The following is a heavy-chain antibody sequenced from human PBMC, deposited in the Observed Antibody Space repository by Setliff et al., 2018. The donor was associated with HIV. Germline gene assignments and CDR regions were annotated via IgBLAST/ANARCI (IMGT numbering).Heavy chain of an antibody. CDR2: MSHSGNT. CDR1: GGSMRGGGNY. D-gene: IGHD4-4*01. J-gene: IGHJ4*02. Sequence: PSETLSLTCTVSGGSMRGGGNYWSWIRQHPGKGLEWIGSMSHSGNTYYNPSLKSRVTISVDASRNQFSLKLSSVTAADTAVYYCAREPDSIPYDYWGQGTLVTSPQ. CDR3: AREPDSIPYDY. V-gene: IGHV4-39*07.